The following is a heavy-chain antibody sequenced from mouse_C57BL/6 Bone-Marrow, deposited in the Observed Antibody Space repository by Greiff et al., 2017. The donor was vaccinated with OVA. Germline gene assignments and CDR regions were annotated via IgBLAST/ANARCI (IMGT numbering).Heavy chain of an antibody. V-gene: IGHV1-80*01. Sequence: VMLVESGAELVKPGASVKISCKASGYAFSSYWMNWVKQRPGKGLEWIGQIYPGDGDTNYNGKFKGKATLTADKSSSTAYMQLSSLTSEDSAVYFCARYGSSYGYFDYWGQGTTLTVSS. CDR2: IYPGDGDT. CDR1: GYAFSSYW. CDR3: ARYGSSYGYFDY. D-gene: IGHD1-1*01. J-gene: IGHJ2*01.